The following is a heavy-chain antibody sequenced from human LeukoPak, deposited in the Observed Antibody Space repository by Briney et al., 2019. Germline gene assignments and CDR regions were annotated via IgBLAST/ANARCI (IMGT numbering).Heavy chain of an antibody. V-gene: IGHV3-53*05. D-gene: IGHD1-26*01. CDR2: IYGGGST. J-gene: IGHJ4*02. CDR3: ARGTSSPGYFDL. Sequence: GGSLRLSCAASGLTVSSNYMSWVRQAPGKGLEWVSVIYGGGSTYYADSVKGRFTISRDNSQKKLYLQMNNLRPEDTALYYCARGTSSPGYFDLWGQGTQVTVSS. CDR1: GLTVSSNY.